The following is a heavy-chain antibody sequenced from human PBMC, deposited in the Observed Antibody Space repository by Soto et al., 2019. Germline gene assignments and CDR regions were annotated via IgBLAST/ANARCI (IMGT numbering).Heavy chain of an antibody. CDR1: GFRLSRYG. V-gene: IGHV3-33*01. CDR3: ARDLNYWSLRIDH. J-gene: IGHJ4*02. Sequence: GGSLRLSCTASGFRLSRYGLHWVRQAPGKGLEWVAGLWSDGIKTSYTDSVKGRFSISRDTSKNMLYLQMNSLGAEDTAIYYCARDLNYWSLRIDHWGQGTLVTVSS. CDR2: LWSDGIKT. D-gene: IGHD2-8*02.